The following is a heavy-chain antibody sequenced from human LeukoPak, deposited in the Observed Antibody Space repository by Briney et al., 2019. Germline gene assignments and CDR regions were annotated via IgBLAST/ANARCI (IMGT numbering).Heavy chain of an antibody. V-gene: IGHV7-4-1*02. CDR1: GYSITNYA. D-gene: IGHD6-25*01. Sequence: GASVKVSCKASGYSITNYAILWVRQAPGQGLEWMGWINTYTEKSTYAPGFTGRYVFSLDSSVNTAYLQISSLKAEDTALYYCATGGGYRFAYWGQGTLVTVSS. J-gene: IGHJ4*02. CDR2: INTYTEKS. CDR3: ATGGGYRFAY.